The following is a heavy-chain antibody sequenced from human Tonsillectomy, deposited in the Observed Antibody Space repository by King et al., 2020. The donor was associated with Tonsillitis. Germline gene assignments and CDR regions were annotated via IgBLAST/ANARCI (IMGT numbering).Heavy chain of an antibody. J-gene: IGHJ4*02. CDR1: GASMSSYY. D-gene: IGHD2-2*01. V-gene: IGHV4-4*07. CDR2: IPTSGST. Sequence: VQLQESGPGLVKPSETLSLTCTVSGASMSSYYWTWIRQPAEKGLGWIGGIPTSGSTSYSPSLESRDTMSEDTSKNQLSLKLTSMTAADTAVYYCARDQPVGSTRFDYWGQGILVTVSS. CDR3: ARDQPVGSTRFDY.